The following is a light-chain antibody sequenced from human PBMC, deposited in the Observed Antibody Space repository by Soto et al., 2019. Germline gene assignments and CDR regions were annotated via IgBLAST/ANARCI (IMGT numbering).Light chain of an antibody. Sequence: DIQMTQSPSTLSASVGDRVTITCRASQSISSWLAWYQQKPGKAPKLLIYDASSLESGVPSRFSGSGSGTEFTLTISSLQPDDFATYYCQPYNSFPLTLGGGTKVDIK. CDR2: DAS. V-gene: IGKV1-5*01. CDR1: QSISSW. CDR3: QPYNSFPLT. J-gene: IGKJ4*01.